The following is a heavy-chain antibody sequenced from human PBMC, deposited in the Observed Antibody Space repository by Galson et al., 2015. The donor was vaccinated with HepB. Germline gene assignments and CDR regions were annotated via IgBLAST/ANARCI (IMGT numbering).Heavy chain of an antibody. CDR3: AKAVGAYCTSTTCYLDS. CDR1: GFTFDDYT. V-gene: IGHV3-43*01. Sequence: SLRLSCAASGFTFDDYTMHWVRQAPGKGLEWVSRISWDGTRTYYADSVKGRFTISRDNSKNSLHLQMHSLSPEDTALYYCAKAVGAYCTSTTCYLDSWGQGTLVTVSS. CDR2: ISWDGTRT. J-gene: IGHJ4*02. D-gene: IGHD2-2*01.